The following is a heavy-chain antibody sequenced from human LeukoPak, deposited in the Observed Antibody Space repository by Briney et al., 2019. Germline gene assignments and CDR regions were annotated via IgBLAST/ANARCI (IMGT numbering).Heavy chain of an antibody. Sequence: GGSLRLSCAASGFTFSSYWMHWVRQAPGKGLVWVSRINSDGSSTSYPDSVKGRFTISRDNAKNTLYLQMNSLRAEDTAVYYCARALAVAATGGFDPWGQGTLVTVSS. J-gene: IGHJ5*02. V-gene: IGHV3-74*01. CDR1: GFTFSSYW. CDR3: ARALAVAATGGFDP. CDR2: INSDGSST. D-gene: IGHD6-19*01.